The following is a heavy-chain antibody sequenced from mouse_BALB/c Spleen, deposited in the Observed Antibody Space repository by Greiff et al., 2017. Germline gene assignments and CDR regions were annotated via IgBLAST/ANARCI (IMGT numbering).Heavy chain of an antibody. CDR2: IRLKSDNYAT. V-gene: IGHV6-6*02. J-gene: IGHJ2*01. CDR3: TRSGLLRTYYFDY. Sequence: EVKVVESGGGLVQPGGSMKLSCVASGFTFSSYWMSWVRQSPEKGLEWVAEIRLKSDNYATHYAESVKGKFTISRDDSKSRLYLQMNSLRAEDTGIYYCTRSGLLRTYYFDYWGQGTTLTVSS. D-gene: IGHD1-1*01. CDR1: GFTFSSYW.